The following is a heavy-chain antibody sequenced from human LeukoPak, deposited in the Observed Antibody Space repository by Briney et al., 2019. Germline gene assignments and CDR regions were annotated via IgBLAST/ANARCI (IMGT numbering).Heavy chain of an antibody. V-gene: IGHV3-11*06. D-gene: IGHD5-18*01. CDR1: GFTFSDYY. CDR3: TRDRLFSEETTMINIDY. Sequence: GGSLRLSCAASGFTFSDYYMSWIRQAPGKGLAWVSSISNSDSYTNYADSVRGRFTISRDNAKNSLYLQMNSLRAEDTAVYYCTRDRLFSEETTMINIDYWGQGTLVTVSS. J-gene: IGHJ4*02. CDR2: ISNSDSYT.